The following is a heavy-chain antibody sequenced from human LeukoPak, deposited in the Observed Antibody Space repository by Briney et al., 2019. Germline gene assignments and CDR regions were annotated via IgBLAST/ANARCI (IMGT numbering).Heavy chain of an antibody. D-gene: IGHD1-26*01. V-gene: IGHV1-2*02. CDR2: INPKSGGT. J-gene: IGHJ4*02. CDR3: ARLSGNYSY. CDR1: GYTFTGYY. Sequence: ASVKVSCKASGYTFTGYYIHWVRQAPGQGLEWMACINPKSGGTDYAQKFQDRVTMTRDTSISTAYMELSRLRSDDTAVYYCARLSGNYSYWGQGTLVTVSS.